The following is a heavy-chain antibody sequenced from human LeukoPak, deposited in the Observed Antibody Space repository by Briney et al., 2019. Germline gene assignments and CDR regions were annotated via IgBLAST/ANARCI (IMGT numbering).Heavy chain of an antibody. D-gene: IGHD6-19*01. CDR1: GFTFSSYW. Sequence: GGSLRLSCAASGFTFSSYWMHWVRQAPGKGLVWVSRINSDGSSTSYADSVKGRLTISRDNAKNTLYLQMNSLRAEDTAVYYCARGRIAVARVESQNLDYFDYWGQGTLVTVSS. V-gene: IGHV3-74*01. CDR3: ARGRIAVARVESQNLDYFDY. J-gene: IGHJ4*02. CDR2: INSDGSST.